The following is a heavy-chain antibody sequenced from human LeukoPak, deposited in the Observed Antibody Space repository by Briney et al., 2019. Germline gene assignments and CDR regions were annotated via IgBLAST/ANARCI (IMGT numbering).Heavy chain of an antibody. CDR1: GFTFDDYA. D-gene: IGHD1-7*01. Sequence: GGSLRLSCAASGFTFDDYAMHWVRQAPGKGLEWVSGISWNSGSIGYADSVKGRFTISRDNAKNSLYLQMNSLRAEDTALYYCARDSGTGDYWGQGTLVTVSS. J-gene: IGHJ4*02. V-gene: IGHV3-9*01. CDR3: ARDSGTGDY. CDR2: ISWNSGSI.